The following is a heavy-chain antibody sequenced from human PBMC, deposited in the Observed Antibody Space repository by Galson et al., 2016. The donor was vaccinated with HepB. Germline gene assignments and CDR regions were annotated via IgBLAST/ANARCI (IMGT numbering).Heavy chain of an antibody. V-gene: IGHV4-39*01. D-gene: IGHD3-9*01. J-gene: IGHJ5*02. CDR2: VYRGKT. Sequence: ETLSLTCTVSDGSITSSSFSWGWVRQPPGKGLEWIGTVYRGKTYYNPSLAGRVTISVGMSTDLFSLKVTSLTAADTAVYYCSRAGLTTKASFDSWVRDPVLSSPHPSPRAHRSSPWR. CDR3: SRAGLTTKASFDSWVRDPVLSSPHPSPRAHRSSP. CDR1: DGSITSSSFS.